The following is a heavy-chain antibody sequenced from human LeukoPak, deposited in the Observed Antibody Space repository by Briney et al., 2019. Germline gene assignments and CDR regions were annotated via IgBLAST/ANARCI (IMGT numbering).Heavy chain of an antibody. CDR3: ARDRYSSSWYPTYGMDV. D-gene: IGHD6-13*01. V-gene: IGHV4-4*07. Sequence: SETLSLTCTVSGGSISSYYWSWIRQPAGKGLEWIGRIYTSGSTNYNPSLKSRVTMSVDTSKNQFSLKLSSVTAADTAVYYCARDRYSSSWYPTYGMDVWGQGTTVTVSS. CDR1: GGSISSYY. J-gene: IGHJ6*02. CDR2: IYTSGST.